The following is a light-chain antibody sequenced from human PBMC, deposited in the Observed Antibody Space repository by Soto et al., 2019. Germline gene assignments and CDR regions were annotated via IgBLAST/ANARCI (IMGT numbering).Light chain of an antibody. J-gene: IGLJ1*01. Sequence: QSALTQPASVSGSPGQSITISCTGSSSDVGDYNYVAWYQQHPDKAPKLMIFDVSSRPSGVSNRFSGSKSGSTASLTISVLQAEDEADYFCSSYSSSGTLYVFGTGTKVTVL. CDR1: SSDVGDYNY. CDR3: SSYSSSGTLYV. CDR2: DVS. V-gene: IGLV2-14*03.